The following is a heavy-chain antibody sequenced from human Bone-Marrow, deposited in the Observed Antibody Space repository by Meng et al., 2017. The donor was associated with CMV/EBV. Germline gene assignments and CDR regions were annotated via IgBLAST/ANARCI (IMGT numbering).Heavy chain of an antibody. D-gene: IGHD3-3*01. CDR3: AREKVLYYDFWSGQIDY. CDR1: GFTVSSNY. J-gene: IGHJ4*02. CDR2: IYSGGST. Sequence: GESLKISCAASGFTVSSNYMSWVRQAPGKGLEWVSVIYSGGSTYYADSVKGRFTISRDNSKNTLYLQMNSLRAEDTAVYYCAREKVLYYDFWSGQIDYWGQGNLVTVSS. V-gene: IGHV3-53*01.